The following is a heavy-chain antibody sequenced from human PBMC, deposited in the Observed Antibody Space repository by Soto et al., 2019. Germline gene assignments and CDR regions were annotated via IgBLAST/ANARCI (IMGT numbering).Heavy chain of an antibody. V-gene: IGHV3-21*01. D-gene: IGHD2-15*01. Sequence: EVQLVESGGGLVKPGGSLRLSCAASGFSFSSYSMNWFRQAPGRGREWFQSISSSASHINYADSVKGRFTISRDNAKKSLYLQMNSLRAEDTAVYYCARGYTGYCSGGTCYWFDPWGQGTLVTVSS. CDR3: ARGYTGYCSGGTCYWFDP. CDR2: ISSSASHI. J-gene: IGHJ5*02. CDR1: GFSFSSYS.